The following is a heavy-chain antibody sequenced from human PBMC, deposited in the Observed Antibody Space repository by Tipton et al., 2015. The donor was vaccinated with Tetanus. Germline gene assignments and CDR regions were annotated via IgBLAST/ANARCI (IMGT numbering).Heavy chain of an antibody. J-gene: IGHJ5*02. V-gene: IGHV7-4-1*02. Sequence: VQSGAEVKMPGASVKVSCKASGFSLTTYAINWVRQAPGQGLEWMGWINTNTGNPTYAQGFTRRFVFSLDTSVSTAYLQISTLKADDTAVYYCARHWWGYDVLSGYNWFDPWGQGTLVTVSS. CDR2: INTNTGNP. CDR1: GFSLTTYA. CDR3: ARHWWGYDVLSGYNWFDP. D-gene: IGHD3-3*01.